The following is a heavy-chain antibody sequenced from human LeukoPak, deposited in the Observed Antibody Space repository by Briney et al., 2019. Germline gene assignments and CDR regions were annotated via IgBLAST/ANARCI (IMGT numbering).Heavy chain of an antibody. CDR2: IIPILGIA. CDR3: AKNYDSGGYYQDY. J-gene: IGHJ4*02. D-gene: IGHD3-22*01. CDR1: GGTFSSYA. V-gene: IGHV1-69*04. Sequence: SVKVSCKASGGTFSSYAISWVRQAPGQGLEWMGRIIPILGIANYAQKFQGRVTITADKSTSTAYMELSSLRSEDTAVYYCAKNYDSGGYYQDYWGQGTLVTVSS.